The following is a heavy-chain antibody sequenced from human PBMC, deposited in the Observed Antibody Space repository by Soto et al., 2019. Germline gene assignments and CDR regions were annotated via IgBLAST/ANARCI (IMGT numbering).Heavy chain of an antibody. CDR2: ISAYNGNT. CDR1: GYTFTSYG. CDR3: ARVNYYDSSGYLPLDY. J-gene: IGHJ4*02. Sequence: QVQLVQSGAEVKKPGASVKVSCKASGYTFTSYGISWVRQAPGQGLEWMGWISAYNGNTNYAQKLQGRVTMTTDTSTSTAYMELRCLRSDDTAVYYCARVNYYDSSGYLPLDYWGQGTLVTVSS. V-gene: IGHV1-18*01. D-gene: IGHD3-22*01.